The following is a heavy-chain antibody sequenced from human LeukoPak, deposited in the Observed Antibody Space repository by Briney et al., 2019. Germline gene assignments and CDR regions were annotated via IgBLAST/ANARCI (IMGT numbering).Heavy chain of an antibody. CDR3: ARYSYGYGYYFDY. CDR2: INHSGST. D-gene: IGHD5-18*01. J-gene: IGHJ4*02. CDR1: GGSFSGYY. Sequence: SETLSLTCAVYGGSFSGYYWSWIRQPPGKGLEWIGEINHSGSTNYNPSLKSRVTISVDTSKNQFSLKLSSVTAADTAVYYCARYSYGYGYYFDYWGQGTLVTVSS. V-gene: IGHV4-34*01.